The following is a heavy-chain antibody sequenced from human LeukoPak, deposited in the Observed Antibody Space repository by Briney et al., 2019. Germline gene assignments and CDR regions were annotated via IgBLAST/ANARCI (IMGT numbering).Heavy chain of an antibody. D-gene: IGHD6-19*01. CDR1: GFTVSSNY. Sequence: GSLRLSCAASGFTVSSNYMSWVRQAPGKGLEWVSVIYSGGCTYYADSVKGRFTISRDNSKNTLYLQMNSLRAEDTAVYYCASPRPRYSSGWGPFDYWGQGTLVTVSS. J-gene: IGHJ4*02. V-gene: IGHV3-66*01. CDR3: ASPRPRYSSGWGPFDY. CDR2: IYSGGCT.